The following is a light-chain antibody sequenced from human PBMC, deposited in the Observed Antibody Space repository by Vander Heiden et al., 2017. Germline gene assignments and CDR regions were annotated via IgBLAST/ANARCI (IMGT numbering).Light chain of an antibody. V-gene: IGKV3-11*01. Sequence: EIVLTQSPATLSLSPGERASLSCRASQSVSSYLAWYQQKPGQAPRLLIYDASNRATGIPARFSGSGSGTDFTLTISSLEPEHFAVYYCQQCSNWPQGFGGGSKVELQ. J-gene: IGKJ4*01. CDR2: DAS. CDR3: QQCSNWPQG. CDR1: QSVSSY.